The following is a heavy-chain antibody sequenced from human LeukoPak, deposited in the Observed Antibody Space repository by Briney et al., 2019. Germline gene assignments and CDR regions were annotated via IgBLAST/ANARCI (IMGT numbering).Heavy chain of an antibody. V-gene: IGHV3-21*01. CDR1: GFTFSSYW. CDR2: ISSSSYYI. J-gene: IGHJ4*02. CDR3: ARQAAARLGYFDY. D-gene: IGHD6-13*01. Sequence: GGSLRLSCAASGFTFSSYWMSWVRQAPGKGLEWVSAISSSSYYIFYSDSVKGRFTISRDNAKNSLYLQMNSLRAEDTAVYYCARQAAARLGYFDYWGQGTLVTVSS.